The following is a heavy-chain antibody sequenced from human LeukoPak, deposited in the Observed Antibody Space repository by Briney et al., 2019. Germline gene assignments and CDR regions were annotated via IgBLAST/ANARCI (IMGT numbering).Heavy chain of an antibody. Sequence: SETLSLTCTVSGVSISSYYWSWIRQPPGKGLEWIGYIFYSGNTIYNPSLRSRVTISADTSKNHFSLRLRPVTAADTAVYYCARLAAISGSDYPDDWGQGTLVTVSS. D-gene: IGHD1-26*01. CDR3: ARLAAISGSDYPDD. CDR1: GVSISSYY. J-gene: IGHJ4*02. CDR2: IFYSGNT. V-gene: IGHV4-59*08.